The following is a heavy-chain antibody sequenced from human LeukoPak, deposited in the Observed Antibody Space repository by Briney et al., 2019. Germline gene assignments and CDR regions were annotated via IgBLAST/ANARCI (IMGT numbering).Heavy chain of an antibody. J-gene: IGHJ4*02. V-gene: IGHV3-30*02. D-gene: IGHD3-22*01. Sequence: QPGGSLRLSCAASGFIFNSYGMHWVRQAPGKRLEWVAFIRYDGSNKYYADSVKGRFTISRDNSKNTLYLQMNSLRVEDTAVYYCATLPYYYDSSGSYYFDYWGQGTLVTVSS. CDR1: GFIFNSYG. CDR2: IRYDGSNK. CDR3: ATLPYYYDSSGSYYFDY.